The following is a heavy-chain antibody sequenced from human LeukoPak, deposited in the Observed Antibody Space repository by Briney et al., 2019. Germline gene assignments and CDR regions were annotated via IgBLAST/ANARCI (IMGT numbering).Heavy chain of an antibody. CDR2: IYYSGST. Sequence: NPSEILSLTCTVSGGSISSSSYYWGWIRQPPGKGLEWIGSIYYSGSTYYNPSLKSRVTISVDTSKNQFSLKLSSVTAADTAVYYCARRGYSLREYFQHWGQGTLVTVSS. J-gene: IGHJ1*01. D-gene: IGHD2-15*01. CDR3: ARRGYSLREYFQH. CDR1: GGSISSSSYY. V-gene: IGHV4-39*01.